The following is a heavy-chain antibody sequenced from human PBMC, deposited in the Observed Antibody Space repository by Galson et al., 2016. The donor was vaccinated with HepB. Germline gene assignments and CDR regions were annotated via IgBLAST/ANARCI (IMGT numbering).Heavy chain of an antibody. CDR1: GYTFANYG. V-gene: IGHV1-18*01. CDR3: SRDWGLLGGVTPNWFDP. CDR2: INTYNGNT. Sequence: SVKVSCKASGYTFANYGINWVRQAPGQGLEWMGWINTYNGNTDYAQKLKGRVTMTTDTSTSTASMALRSRRPDDTVIYYCSRDWGLLGGVTPNWFDPWGQGTLVTVSS. J-gene: IGHJ5*02. D-gene: IGHD3-16*01.